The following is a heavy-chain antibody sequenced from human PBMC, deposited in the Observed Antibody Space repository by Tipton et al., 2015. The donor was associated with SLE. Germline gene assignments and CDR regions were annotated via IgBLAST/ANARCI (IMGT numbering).Heavy chain of an antibody. D-gene: IGHD6-13*01. CDR3: ARRVAAASVDP. CDR2: IYTSGST. J-gene: IGHJ5*02. CDR1: GGSISSGSYY. V-gene: IGHV4-61*09. Sequence: TLSLTCTASGGSISSGSYYWIWIRQPAGKGLEWIGQIYTSGSTHYNPSLNRRVTISVDTSKNQFSLKLSSVTAADTAVYYCARRVAAASVDPWGQGTLVTVSS.